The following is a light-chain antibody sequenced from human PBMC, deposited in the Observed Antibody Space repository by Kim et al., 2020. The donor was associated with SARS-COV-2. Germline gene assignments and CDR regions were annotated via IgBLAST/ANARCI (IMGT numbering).Light chain of an antibody. Sequence: PGKTASGSCGGSSTGSRSGHWYQQEPGQAPVLVMYYDSDRTSGLPERFSGSNSGNTATLTISRVEAGDEADYFCQVWDSSSDHRVVFGGGTQLTVL. V-gene: IGLV3-21*01. CDR1: STGSRS. J-gene: IGLJ2*01. CDR3: QVWDSSSDHRVV. CDR2: YDS.